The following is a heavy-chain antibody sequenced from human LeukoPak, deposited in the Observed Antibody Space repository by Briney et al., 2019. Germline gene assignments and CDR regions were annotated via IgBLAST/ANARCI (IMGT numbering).Heavy chain of an antibody. CDR2: INPKSGDT. D-gene: IGHD2/OR15-2a*01. CDR1: GYTFTAYY. Sequence: GASVKVSCKASGYTFTAYYMHWVRQAPGQGLEWMGRINPKSGDTNYAQKFQDRVTMTRDTSMSTAYMEISRLRYDDTAVYYCGRVLKRAWQNFDYWGQGTLVTVSS. V-gene: IGHV1-2*06. CDR3: GRVLKRAWQNFDY. J-gene: IGHJ4*02.